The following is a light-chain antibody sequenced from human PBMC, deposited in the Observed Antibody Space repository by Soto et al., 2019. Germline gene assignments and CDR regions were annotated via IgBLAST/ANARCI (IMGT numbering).Light chain of an antibody. J-gene: IGKJ4*01. Sequence: EIVLTQSPGTLSLSPGEGATLSCRASQDVDNNFLAWYQQRPGQAPRLLIYASSRRATGIPVRFSGSGSGPHFPLTISRVPPEGVAVYFCHQYYSSFTFSGGTMVQVK. CDR1: QDVDNNF. CDR3: HQYYSSFT. CDR2: ASS. V-gene: IGKV3-20*01.